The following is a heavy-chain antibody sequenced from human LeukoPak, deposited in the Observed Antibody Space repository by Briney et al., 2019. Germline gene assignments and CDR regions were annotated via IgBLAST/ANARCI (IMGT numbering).Heavy chain of an antibody. Sequence: GGSLTLSCAVSGFTSSNAWMSWVRQAPGKGLEWVGRIKSKTDGGTRDYAAPVKGRFTISRDDSRNTLYLQMNSLKTEDTAVYYCTTFDYAAFLIWGQGTMVTVSS. D-gene: IGHD4/OR15-4a*01. CDR2: IKSKTDGGTR. CDR1: GFTSSNAW. V-gene: IGHV3-15*01. J-gene: IGHJ3*02. CDR3: TTFDYAAFLI.